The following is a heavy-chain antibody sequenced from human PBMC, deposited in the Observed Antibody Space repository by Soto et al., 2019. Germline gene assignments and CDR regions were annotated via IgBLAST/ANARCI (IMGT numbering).Heavy chain of an antibody. CDR3: AREGEMPYYYYGLDV. D-gene: IGHD3-16*01. CDR2: ISGYNGHT. J-gene: IGHJ6*02. V-gene: IGHV1-18*01. CDR1: GYTFTTFG. Sequence: QVQLVQSGAEVRKPGASVKVSCKASGYTFTTFGISWVRQAPGQGLEWMGWISGYNGHTKYAQKFQGRVTMTTETSTNTDYMDLRILRSDDTAVYYCAREGEMPYYYYGLDVWGQGTTVNVSS.